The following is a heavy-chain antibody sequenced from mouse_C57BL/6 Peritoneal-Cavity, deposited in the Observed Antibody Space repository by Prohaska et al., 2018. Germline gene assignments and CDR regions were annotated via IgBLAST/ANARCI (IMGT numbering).Heavy chain of an antibody. CDR3: ARDFDY. CDR1: GFTFTDYY. Sequence: EVKLVESGGGLVKPGGSMSLSCAASGFTFTDYYMSWVRQPPWKALEWLGFIRNKANGYTTEDSASVKGRFTISRDNSQSILYLQMNALRAEDSATYYCARDFDYWGQGTTLTVSS. CDR2: IRNKANGYTT. J-gene: IGHJ2*01. V-gene: IGHV7-3*01.